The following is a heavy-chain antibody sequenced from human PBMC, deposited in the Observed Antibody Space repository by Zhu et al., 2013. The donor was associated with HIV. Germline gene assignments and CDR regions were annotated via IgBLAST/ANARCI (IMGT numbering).Heavy chain of an antibody. CDR2: INPNSGGT. Sequence: QVQLVQSGAEVKKPGSPVKVSCKASGGTFSSYAISWVRQAPGQGLEWMGWINPNSGGTNFAQKFHGRVTMTRDTSISTAYMELSRLRSDDTAVYYCARVGNYYDSSGPFDYWGQGTLVTVSS. V-gene: IGHV1-2*02. J-gene: IGHJ4*02. CDR1: GGTFSSYA. D-gene: IGHD3-22*01. CDR3: ARVGNYYDSSGPFDY.